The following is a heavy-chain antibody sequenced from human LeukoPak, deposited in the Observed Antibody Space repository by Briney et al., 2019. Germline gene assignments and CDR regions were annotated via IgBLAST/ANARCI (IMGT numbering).Heavy chain of an antibody. CDR3: AKEPYSETYYFDY. Sequence: GGSLRLSCAASGFTFSNYAMNWVRQAPGKGLEWVSAISGSGGSTYYADSVKGRFTISRDNSKNTLYLQMNSLRAEDTAVYYSAKEPYSETYYFDYWGQGTLVTVSS. V-gene: IGHV3-23*01. CDR2: ISGSGGST. J-gene: IGHJ4*02. CDR1: GFTFSNYA. D-gene: IGHD6-13*01.